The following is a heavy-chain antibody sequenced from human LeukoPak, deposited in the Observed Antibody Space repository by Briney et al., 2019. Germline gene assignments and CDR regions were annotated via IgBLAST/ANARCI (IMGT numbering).Heavy chain of an antibody. D-gene: IGHD3-22*01. CDR2: IYYSGST. J-gene: IGHJ4*02. Sequence: PSETLSLTCTVSGGSISSSSYYWGWIRQPPGKGLEWIGSIYYSGSTNYNPSLKSRVTISVDTSKNQFSLKLSSVTAADTAVYYCASAPRYDSSGYYYDWGQGTLVTVSS. V-gene: IGHV4-39*07. CDR1: GGSISSSSYY. CDR3: ASAPRYDSSGYYYD.